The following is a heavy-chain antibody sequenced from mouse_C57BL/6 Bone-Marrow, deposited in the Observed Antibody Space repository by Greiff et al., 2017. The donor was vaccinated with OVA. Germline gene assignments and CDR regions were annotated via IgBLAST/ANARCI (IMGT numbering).Heavy chain of an antibody. CDR1: GFNIKDDY. CDR2: IDPENGDT. Sequence: VQLKQSGAELVRPGASVKLSCTASGFNIKDDYMHWVKQRPEQGLEWIGWIDPENGDTEYASKFQGKATITADTSSNTAYLQLSSLTSEDTAVYYCTTRVRRYFDGWGTGTTVTVSS. D-gene: IGHD2-2*01. V-gene: IGHV14-4*01. J-gene: IGHJ1*03. CDR3: TTRVRRYFDG.